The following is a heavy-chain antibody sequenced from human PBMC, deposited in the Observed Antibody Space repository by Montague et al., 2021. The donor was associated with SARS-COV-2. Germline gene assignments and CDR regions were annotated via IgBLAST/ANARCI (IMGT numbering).Heavy chain of an antibody. CDR1: GGSISSGNYY. CDR2: MYYSGST. J-gene: IGHJ6*02. Sequence: SETLSLTCTVSGGSISSGNYYWGWIRQPPGKGLEWIGTMYYSGSTYYNPSLKSRVTISIDASKSQFSLKLSSVTAADTAVYYCARDDIVLQGVTKGMDVWGQGTTVTVSS. CDR3: ARDDIVLQGVTKGMDV. V-gene: IGHV4-39*07. D-gene: IGHD3-10*01.